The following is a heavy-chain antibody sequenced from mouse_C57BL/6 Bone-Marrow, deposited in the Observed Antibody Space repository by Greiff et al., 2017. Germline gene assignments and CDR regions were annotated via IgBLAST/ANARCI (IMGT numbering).Heavy chain of an antibody. J-gene: IGHJ1*03. CDR2: FYPGSGSI. Sequence: QVQLQQSGAELVKPGASVKLSCKASGYTFTEYTIHWVKQRSGQGLEWIGWFYPGSGSIKYNEKFKDKATLTADKSSSTVYMELSRLTSEDSAVYFCARHEDSYYYCSSPRWYFDVWGTGTTVTVSS. D-gene: IGHD1-1*01. V-gene: IGHV1-62-2*01. CDR1: GYTFTEYT. CDR3: ARHEDSYYYCSSPRWYFDV.